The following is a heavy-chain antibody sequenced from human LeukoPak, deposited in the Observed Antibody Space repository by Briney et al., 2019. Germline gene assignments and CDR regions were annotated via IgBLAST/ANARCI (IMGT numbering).Heavy chain of an antibody. J-gene: IGHJ5*02. V-gene: IGHV3-11*01. CDR1: GFTFSDYY. Sequence: PGGSLRLSCAASGFTFSDYYMSWIRQAPGKGLEWVSYISSSGSTIYYADSVKGRFTISRDNAKNSLYLQMNSLRAEDTAVYYCARPKYSSSPLLDPWGQGTLVTVSS. CDR3: ARPKYSSSPLLDP. D-gene: IGHD6-6*01. CDR2: ISSSGSTI.